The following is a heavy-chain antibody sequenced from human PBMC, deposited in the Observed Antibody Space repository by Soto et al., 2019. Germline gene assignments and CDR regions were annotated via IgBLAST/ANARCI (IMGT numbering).Heavy chain of an antibody. V-gene: IGHV3-49*03. Sequence: GVLRLSCTGSGFTFGDYAMSWFRQAPGKGLEWVGFIRSKSYGGTTEYAASVKGRFTISRDDSKSIAYLQMNSLKTEDTAVYYCTRAQGIRHAGAAFDVWGQGTMVTVSS. CDR2: IRSKSYGGTT. CDR1: GFTFGDYA. J-gene: IGHJ3*01. CDR3: TRAQGIRHAGAAFDV. D-gene: IGHD3-10*01.